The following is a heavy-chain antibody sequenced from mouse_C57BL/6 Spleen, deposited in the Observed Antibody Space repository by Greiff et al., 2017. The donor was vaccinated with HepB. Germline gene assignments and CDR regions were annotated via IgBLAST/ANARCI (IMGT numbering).Heavy chain of an antibody. Sequence: VQLQQSGPELVKPGASVKISCKASGYSFTGYYMNWVKQSPEKSLEWIGEINPSTGGTTYNQKFKAKATLTVDKSSSTAYMQLKSLTSEDSAVYYCARSDLISPYYAMDYWGQGTSVTVSS. J-gene: IGHJ4*01. CDR3: ARSDLISPYYAMDY. CDR1: GYSFTGYY. V-gene: IGHV1-42*01. CDR2: INPSTGGT.